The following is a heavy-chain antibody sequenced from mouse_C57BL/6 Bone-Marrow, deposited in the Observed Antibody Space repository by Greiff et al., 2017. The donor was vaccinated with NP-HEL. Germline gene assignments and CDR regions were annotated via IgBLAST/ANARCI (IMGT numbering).Heavy chain of an antibody. CDR1: GYTFTTYP. Sequence: VQLQQSGAELVKPGASVKMSCKASGYTFTTYPIEWMKQSHGKCLEWIGNFHPYNDDTKYNEQFKGKATLTVEKSSSTAYLALSRLTSDDSAAYDCARRSSIDDAMDYWGQGTSVTVSS. V-gene: IGHV1-47*01. CDR2: FHPYNDDT. D-gene: IGHD1-1*01. J-gene: IGHJ4*01. CDR3: ARRSSIDDAMDY.